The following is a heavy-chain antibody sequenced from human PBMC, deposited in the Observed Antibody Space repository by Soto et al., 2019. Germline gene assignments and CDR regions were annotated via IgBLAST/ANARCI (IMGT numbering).Heavy chain of an antibody. Sequence: SETLSLTCNVSGGSIRSYYWGWIRQPPGKGLEWIGSSNYGGPTYYSPSLQSRVTISLDTAKNHFSLNLRPVTAADTAVYYCARHGAYSTSVYYYYGMDVWGQGTTVTVSS. D-gene: IGHD6-13*01. J-gene: IGHJ6*02. CDR3: ARHGAYSTSVYYYYGMDV. CDR2: SNYGGPT. V-gene: IGHV4-39*01. CDR1: GGSIRSYY.